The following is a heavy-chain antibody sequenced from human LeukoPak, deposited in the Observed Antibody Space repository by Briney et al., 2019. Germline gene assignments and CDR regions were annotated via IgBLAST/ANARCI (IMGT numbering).Heavy chain of an antibody. D-gene: IGHD3-9*01. CDR3: AKGTFDWSFPLYFDS. CDR1: GVTFSNHA. Sequence: GGSLRLSCAASGVTFSNHAMTWVRQAPGKGLEWVSAISGSGGSTYYADSVKGRFTISRDNSKNTLYLQMNSLGVEDTAVYYCAKGTFDWSFPLYFDSWGQGILVTVSS. V-gene: IGHV3-23*01. J-gene: IGHJ4*02. CDR2: ISGSGGST.